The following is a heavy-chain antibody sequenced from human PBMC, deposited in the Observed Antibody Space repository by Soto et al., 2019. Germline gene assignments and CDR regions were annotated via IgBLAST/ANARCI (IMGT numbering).Heavy chain of an antibody. CDR2: ISGSGGST. D-gene: IGHD1-26*01. CDR3: AKGNGPGLL. V-gene: IGHV3-23*01. J-gene: IGHJ4*02. CDR1: GFTFCSYA. Sequence: GWCLRLSCAASGFTFCSYAVSWVRKAPGKGLEWVSAISGSGGSTYYADSVKGRFTISRDNSKNTLYLQMNSLRAEDTAVYYCAKGNGPGLLWGQGTLVTVSS.